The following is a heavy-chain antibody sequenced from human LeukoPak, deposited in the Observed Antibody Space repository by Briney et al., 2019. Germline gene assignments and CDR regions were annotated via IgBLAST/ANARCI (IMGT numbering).Heavy chain of an antibody. D-gene: IGHD4-17*01. J-gene: IGHJ4*02. CDR1: GGSISSGSYY. V-gene: IGHV4-61*02. CDR2: IYTSGST. CDR3: ARGKLYGDYEVN. Sequence: SETLSLTCTVSGGSISSGSYYWSWIRQPAGKGLEWIGRIYTSGSTNYNPSLKSRVTISVDTSKNQFSLKLSSVTAADTAVYYCARGKLYGDYEVNRGQGTLVTVSS.